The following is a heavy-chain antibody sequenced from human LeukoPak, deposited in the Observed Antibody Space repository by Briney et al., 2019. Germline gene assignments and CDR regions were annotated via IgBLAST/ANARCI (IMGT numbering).Heavy chain of an antibody. Sequence: GASVKVSCKASGYTFTSYGISWVRQAPGQGLEWMGWISAYNGNTNYAQKLQGRVTMTTDTSTSTAYMELRSLRSDDTGVYYCARDRYDFWSGYNVKRDDFDIWGQGTMVTVSS. V-gene: IGHV1-18*01. D-gene: IGHD3-3*01. J-gene: IGHJ3*02. CDR1: GYTFTSYG. CDR3: ARDRYDFWSGYNVKRDDFDI. CDR2: ISAYNGNT.